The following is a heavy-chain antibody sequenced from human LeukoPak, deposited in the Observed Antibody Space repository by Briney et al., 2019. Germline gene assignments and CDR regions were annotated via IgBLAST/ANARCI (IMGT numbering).Heavy chain of an antibody. CDR3: ARGGGYDYY. CDR1: GGSFSGYY. Sequence: SGTLSLTCAVYGGSFSGYYWSWIRQPPGKGLEWIGEINHSGSTNYNPSLKSRVTISVDTSKNQFSLKLSSVTAADTAVYYCARGGGYDYYWGQGTLVTVSS. CDR2: INHSGST. J-gene: IGHJ4*02. V-gene: IGHV4-34*01. D-gene: IGHD5-12*01.